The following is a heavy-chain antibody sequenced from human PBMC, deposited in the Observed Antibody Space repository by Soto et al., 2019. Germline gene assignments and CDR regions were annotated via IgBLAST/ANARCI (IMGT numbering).Heavy chain of an antibody. Sequence: GGSLRLSCATFGFTVRNYGMHWVRQAPDRGLEWVAAMWYDESRTFYAESVKGRFTISRDDSRKTLYLEMNTLRVDDTGVYYCVRDDSFRDSSAPWGQGP. V-gene: IGHV3-33*01. D-gene: IGHD3-22*01. CDR3: VRDDSFRDSSAP. J-gene: IGHJ5*02. CDR2: MWYDESRT. CDR1: GFTVRNYG.